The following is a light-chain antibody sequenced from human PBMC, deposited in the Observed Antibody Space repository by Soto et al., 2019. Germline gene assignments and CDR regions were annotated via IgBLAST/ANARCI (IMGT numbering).Light chain of an antibody. V-gene: IGLV2-8*01. CDR2: EVS. Sequence: QSVLTQPPSASGSPGQSVTISCTGSSSDVGGHNHVSWYQQHPGKAPKLMIYEVSKRPSGVPDRFSGSKSVNTASLTVSGLQAEDEADYYCSSYAGNMNLIFGGGTQLTVL. CDR1: SSDVGGHNH. CDR3: SSYAGNMNLI. J-gene: IGLJ7*01.